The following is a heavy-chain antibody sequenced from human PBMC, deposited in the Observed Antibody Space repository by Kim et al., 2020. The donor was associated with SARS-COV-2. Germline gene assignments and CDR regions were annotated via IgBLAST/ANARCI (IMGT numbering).Heavy chain of an antibody. V-gene: IGHV3-48*04. CDR2: ISSSSSTI. D-gene: IGHD3-22*01. CDR3: ARGREYYDSSGYSRLKNHQTAFDI. CDR1: GFTFSSYS. Sequence: GGTLRLSCAASGFTFSSYSMNWVRQAPGKGLEWVSYISSSSSTIYYSYSVKGRFTISRDNAKNSLYLQMNSLRAEDTAVYYCARGREYYDSSGYSRLKNHQTAFDIWGQGTMVTVSS. J-gene: IGHJ3*02.